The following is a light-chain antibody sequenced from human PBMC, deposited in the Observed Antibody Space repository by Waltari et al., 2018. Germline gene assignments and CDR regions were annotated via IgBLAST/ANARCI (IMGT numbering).Light chain of an antibody. V-gene: IGKV1-39*01. J-gene: IGKJ4*01. CDR2: ASS. CDR1: QTISSS. Sequence: DIQMTQSPSSLSASIGDRVTITCRASQTISSSLNWYQQKPGKAPKVLIYASSTLRSGVPSRFSGSRSGTDFTLTISSLQPEDFATYYCQQSYSTPLTFGGGTKVEIK. CDR3: QQSYSTPLT.